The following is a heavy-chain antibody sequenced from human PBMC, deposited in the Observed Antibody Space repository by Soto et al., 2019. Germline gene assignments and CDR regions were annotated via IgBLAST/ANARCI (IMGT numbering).Heavy chain of an antibody. D-gene: IGHD3-3*01. V-gene: IGHV4-59*01. Sequence: PSETLSLTCTVSGGSISSYYWSWIRQPPGKGLEWIGYIYYSGYTNYNPSLKSRVTISVDTSKNQFSLKLSSVTAADTAVYYCAREGGKRLYYMDVWGKGTTVTVSS. CDR1: GGSISSYY. J-gene: IGHJ6*03. CDR3: AREGGKRLYYMDV. CDR2: IYYSGYT.